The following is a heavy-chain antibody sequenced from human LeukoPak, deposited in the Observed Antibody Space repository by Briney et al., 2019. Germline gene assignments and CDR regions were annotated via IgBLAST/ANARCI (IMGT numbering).Heavy chain of an antibody. CDR2: IYYSGST. V-gene: IGHV4-39*01. D-gene: IGHD2-2*01. J-gene: IGHJ4*02. CDR1: GGSISSSSYY. Sequence: SETLSLTCTVAGGSISSSSYYWGWIRQPPGKGLEWVGSIYYSGSTYYNPSLKSRVTISVDTSKNQFSLKLSSVTAADTAVYYCARQLGYCSSTSCYADKVDYWGQGTLVTVSS. CDR3: ARQLGYCSSTSCYADKVDY.